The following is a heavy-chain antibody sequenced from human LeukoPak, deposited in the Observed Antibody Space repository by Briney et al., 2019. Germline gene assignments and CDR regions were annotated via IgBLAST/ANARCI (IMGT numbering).Heavy chain of an antibody. J-gene: IGHJ6*02. Sequence: ISSXYWRWMRQPPGKGLEGIGYIYYSGSSYYSPSLKRRVTISVDTSKNQFSLKLSSVTAADTAVYYCARACSSTSCRDGYYYVMDVWGQGTTVTVSS. CDR3: ARACSSTSCRDGYYYVMDV. CDR2: IYYSGSS. V-gene: IGHV4-59*12. D-gene: IGHD2-2*01. CDR1: ISSXY.